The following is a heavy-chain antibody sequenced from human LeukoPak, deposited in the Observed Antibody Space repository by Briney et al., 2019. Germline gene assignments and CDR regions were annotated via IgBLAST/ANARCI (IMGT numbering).Heavy chain of an antibody. CDR1: GFTFSSYS. CDR3: ARDSGSYWSHDAFDI. J-gene: IGHJ3*02. D-gene: IGHD1-26*01. V-gene: IGHV3-21*01. CDR2: ISSSSSYI. Sequence: PGGSLRLSCAASGFTFSSYSMNWVRQAPGKGLEWVSSISSSSSYIYYADSVKGRFTISRDNAKKSLYLQMNSLRAEDTAVYYCARDSGSYWSHDAFDIWGQGTMVTVSS.